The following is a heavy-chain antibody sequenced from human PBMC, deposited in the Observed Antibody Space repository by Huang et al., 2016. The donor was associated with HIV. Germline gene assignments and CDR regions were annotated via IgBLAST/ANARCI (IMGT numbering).Heavy chain of an antibody. V-gene: IGHV5-51*01. D-gene: IGHD6-6*01. CDR1: GYSFSSYW. CDR3: ARRFSSSSGYFDY. J-gene: IGHJ4*02. Sequence: VQLVQSGAEVKKPGESLKISCKGSGYSFSSYWIAWVRQMPGKGLEWMGLNFPDDSDTTYSPSFEGQVTISAEKSIGTAYLQWSSLKASDTAMYYCARRFSSSSGYFDYWGQGSLVTVSS. CDR2: NFPDDSDT.